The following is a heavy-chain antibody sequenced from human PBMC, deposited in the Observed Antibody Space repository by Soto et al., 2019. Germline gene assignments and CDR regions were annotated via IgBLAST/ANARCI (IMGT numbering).Heavy chain of an antibody. CDR3: ARGAKYYYDSRGHRYFDY. Sequence: PSETLSLTCTVSGGSISSGTSYWSWIRQRPGKGLEWIGYIFYSGSFYYTPSLRGRVMILADTSKNQFTLKLSSVTAADTAVYYCARGAKYYYDSRGHRYFDYWGQGTLVTVSS. D-gene: IGHD3-22*01. V-gene: IGHV4-31*03. CDR2: IFYSGSF. J-gene: IGHJ4*02. CDR1: GGSISSGTSY.